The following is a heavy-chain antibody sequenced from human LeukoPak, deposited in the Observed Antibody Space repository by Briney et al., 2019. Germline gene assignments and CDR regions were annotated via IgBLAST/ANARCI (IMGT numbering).Heavy chain of an antibody. CDR1: GFTFSSYS. CDR2: ISSSSSYI. D-gene: IGHD2-15*01. Sequence: GGSLRLSCAASGFTFSSYSMNWVRQAPGKGLEWVSSISSSSSYIYYADSVKGRFTISRDNAKNSLYLQMNSLRAEDTAVYYCAREGGGRSSRPFDYWGQGTLVTVSS. J-gene: IGHJ4*02. V-gene: IGHV3-21*01. CDR3: AREGGGRSSRPFDY.